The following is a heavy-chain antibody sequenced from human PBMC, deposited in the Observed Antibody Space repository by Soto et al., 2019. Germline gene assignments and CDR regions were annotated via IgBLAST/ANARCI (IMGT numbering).Heavy chain of an antibody. Sequence: SETLSLTCSIYSGSFSGYYWSWIRQPPGKGLEWIWEISQSGNTNYSPSLKSRVSMSIDTSKKQFSLSLASVSAADTAVYYCARAPKVSGSSQTRPDFWGQGTLVTVSS. V-gene: IGHV4-34*01. CDR2: ISQSGNT. CDR3: ARAPKVSGSSQTRPDF. CDR1: SGSFSGYY. J-gene: IGHJ4*02. D-gene: IGHD6-6*01.